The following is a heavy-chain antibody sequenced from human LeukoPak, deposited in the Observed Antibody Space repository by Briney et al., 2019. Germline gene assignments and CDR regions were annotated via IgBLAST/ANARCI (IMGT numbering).Heavy chain of an antibody. CDR2: IRSKTHGGTP. CDR1: GFTFSNAW. CDR3: TTDGIVASGTPDY. J-gene: IGHJ4*02. V-gene: IGHV3-15*01. D-gene: IGHD6-13*01. Sequence: PEGSLRLSCAASGFTFSNAWMSWVRQAPGKGLEWVGRIRSKTHGGTPDYAAPVKGRFTISRDDSINTLFLQMNSLKTEDTAVYFCTTDGIVASGTPDYWGQGTLVTVSS.